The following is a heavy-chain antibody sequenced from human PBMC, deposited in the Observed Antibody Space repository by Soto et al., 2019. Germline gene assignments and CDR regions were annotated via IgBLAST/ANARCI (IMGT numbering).Heavy chain of an antibody. Sequence: QVQLVQPVAEVKKPGSSVKVSCKASEESFSSYAISWVRQAPGHGLEWMGRIIPIFGTPNYAQRVEGRVTITADESMSTAKMELSSLRSDDTAVYYCATGGNYYEPSALAYWGQGTLVTVSS. CDR2: IIPIFGTP. V-gene: IGHV1-69*18. CDR1: EESFSSYA. J-gene: IGHJ4*02. CDR3: ATGGNYYEPSALAY. D-gene: IGHD3-22*01.